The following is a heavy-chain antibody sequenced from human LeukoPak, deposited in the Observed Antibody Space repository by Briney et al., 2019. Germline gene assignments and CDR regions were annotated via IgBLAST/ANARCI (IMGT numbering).Heavy chain of an antibody. Sequence: GGSLRLSCAASGFTLSSYAMSWVRQAPGKGLVWVSAIWGRVISTDDAGNVKGRFTNTRDNTKNTLYLQVISLRAQDMVVYYSAKEPYSSGYYYSLDYWGQGTRVTVSP. CDR2: IWGRVIST. D-gene: IGHD3-22*01. CDR3: AKEPYSSGYYYSLDY. CDR1: GFTLSSYA. J-gene: IGHJ4*02. V-gene: IGHV3-23*01.